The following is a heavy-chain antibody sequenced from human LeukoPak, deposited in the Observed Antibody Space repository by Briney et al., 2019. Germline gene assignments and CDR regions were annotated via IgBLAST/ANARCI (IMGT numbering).Heavy chain of an antibody. CDR1: GGSISSYY. CDR3: AREKRDGYGNDAFDI. Sequence: SETLSLTCTVSGGSISSYYWSWIRQPPGKGLERIGYIYYSGSTNYNPSLKSRVTISVDTSKNQFSLKLSSVTAADTAVYYCAREKRDGYGNDAFDIWGQGTMVTVSS. D-gene: IGHD5-24*01. J-gene: IGHJ3*02. V-gene: IGHV4-59*01. CDR2: IYYSGST.